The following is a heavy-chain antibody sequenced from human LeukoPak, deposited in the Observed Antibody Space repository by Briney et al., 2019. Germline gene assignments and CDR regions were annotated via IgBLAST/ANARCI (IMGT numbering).Heavy chain of an antibody. Sequence: GGSLRLSCAASGFTFSTYWMSWVRQAPGKGLEWVANIKQDGSEKYYVDSVKGRFTISRDNAKNSLYLQMNSLRAEDTAVYYCARESGSVTSEVDFDYWGQGTLVTVSS. CDR2: IKQDGSEK. V-gene: IGHV3-7*01. CDR1: GFTFSTYW. J-gene: IGHJ4*02. D-gene: IGHD4-17*01. CDR3: ARESGSVTSEVDFDY.